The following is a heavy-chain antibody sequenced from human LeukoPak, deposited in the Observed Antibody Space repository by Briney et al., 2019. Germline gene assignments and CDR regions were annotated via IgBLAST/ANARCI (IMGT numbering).Heavy chain of an antibody. CDR1: GYTFTSDD. CDR3: ARGLVGKDYYYYYMDV. D-gene: IGHD6-19*01. CDR2: MNPNSGNT. V-gene: IGHV1-8*03. J-gene: IGHJ6*03. Sequence: ASVKVSCKASGYTFTSDDINWVRQATGQGLEWMGWMNPNSGNTGYAQKFQGRVTITRNTSISTAYMELSSLRSEETAVYYCARGLVGKDYYYYYMDVWGKGTTVTVSS.